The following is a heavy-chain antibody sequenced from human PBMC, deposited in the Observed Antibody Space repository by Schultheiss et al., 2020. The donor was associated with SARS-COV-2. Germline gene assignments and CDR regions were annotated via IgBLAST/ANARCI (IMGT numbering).Heavy chain of an antibody. J-gene: IGHJ5*02. Sequence: SQTLSLTCAVYGASFTDNYWTWIRQSPGNGLEWIGEINHSGSSNQNPSLRSRVTLSVDTSKNQISLKLSSVTAADTAVYYCVRWQIGWFDPWGQGTLVTVSS. CDR2: INHSGSS. D-gene: IGHD3-10*01. CDR1: GASFTDNY. V-gene: IGHV4-34*01. CDR3: VRWQIGWFDP.